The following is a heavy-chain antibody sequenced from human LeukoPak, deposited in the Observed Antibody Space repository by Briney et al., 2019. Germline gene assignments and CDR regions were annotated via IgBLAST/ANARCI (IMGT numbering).Heavy chain of an antibody. CDR2: ISWNSGSI. CDR3: AKGAVATHWYFDL. V-gene: IGHV3-9*01. Sequence: PGGSLRLSCVGSGFNFMQYGMRWVRQTPGKGLEWVSRISWNSGSIGYADSVKGRFTISRDNAKNSLYLQMNSLRAEDTALYYCAKGAVATHWYFDLWGRGTLVTVSS. D-gene: IGHD6-19*01. J-gene: IGHJ2*01. CDR1: GFNFMQYG.